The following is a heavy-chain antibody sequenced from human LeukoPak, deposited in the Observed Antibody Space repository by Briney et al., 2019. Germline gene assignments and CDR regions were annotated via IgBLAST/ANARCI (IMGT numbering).Heavy chain of an antibody. D-gene: IGHD6-19*01. V-gene: IGHV1-2*02. J-gene: IGHJ4*02. CDR2: VNPNSGGT. Sequence: GASVKVSCKASGYTFSDYYMHWVRQAPGQGLEWMGWVNPNSGGTNYAQKSQGRFTMTRDTSINTAYMEVSGLRSDDTAVYYCSRGAPTIAMTGTGLDYWGQGTLVAVSS. CDR3: SRGAPTIAMTGTGLDY. CDR1: GYTFSDYY.